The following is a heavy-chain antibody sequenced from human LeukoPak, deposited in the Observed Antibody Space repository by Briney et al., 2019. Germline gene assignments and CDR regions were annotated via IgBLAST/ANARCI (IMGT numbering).Heavy chain of an antibody. CDR1: GGSISSYY. CDR3: ARAVSWTDYYYYMDV. D-gene: IGHD6-13*01. J-gene: IGHJ6*03. CDR2: IYYSGST. Sequence: SSETLSLTCTVSGGSISSYYWSWIRQPPGKGLEWIGYIYYSGSTNYNPSLKSRVTISVDTSKNQFSLKLSSVTAADTAVYYCARAVSWTDYYYYMDVWGKGTTVTVSS. V-gene: IGHV4-59*01.